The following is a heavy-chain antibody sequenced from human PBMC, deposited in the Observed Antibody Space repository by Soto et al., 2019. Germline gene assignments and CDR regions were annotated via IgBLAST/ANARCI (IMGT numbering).Heavy chain of an antibody. CDR2: VYHSGST. CDR3: AGRISLASVQVYFGEISNYNWFDP. Sequence: SETLSLTCTVSNGSISSAIYYWGWIRQPPGKGLEWIGSVYHSGSTYYNPSLQGRVTISVDTSKNQFSLKLSSVTAADTAVYFCAGRISLASVQVYFGEISNYNWFDPWGQGTLVTVSS. D-gene: IGHD3-10*01. V-gene: IGHV4-39*01. J-gene: IGHJ5*02. CDR1: NGSISSAIYY.